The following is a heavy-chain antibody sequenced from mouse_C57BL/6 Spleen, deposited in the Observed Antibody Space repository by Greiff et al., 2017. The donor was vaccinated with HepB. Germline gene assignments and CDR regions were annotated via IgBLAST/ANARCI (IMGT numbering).Heavy chain of an antibody. J-gene: IGHJ4*01. CDR1: GYTFTSYW. Sequence: QVQLQQPGTELVKPGASVKLSCKASGYTFTSYWMHWVKQRPGQGLEWIGNINPSNGGTNYNEKFKSKATLTVDKSSSTAYMQLSSLTSEDSAVYYCARGPITTVVATPYAMDYWGQGTSVTVSS. CDR2: INPSNGGT. CDR3: ARGPITTVVATPYAMDY. D-gene: IGHD1-1*01. V-gene: IGHV1-53*01.